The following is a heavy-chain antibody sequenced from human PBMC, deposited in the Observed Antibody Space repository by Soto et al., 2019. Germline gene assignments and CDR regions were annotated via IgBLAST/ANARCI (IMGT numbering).Heavy chain of an antibody. J-gene: IGHJ4*02. D-gene: IGHD3-3*01. CDR1: GGSFDGYY. Sequence: SETLSLTCALYGGSFDGYYWSWIRQSPGKGLEWIGEIHHSGSTKYNPSLKSRVSLSVGTSTKQFSLKMTSMTAADRGVYYCARGVDSWSGYLFWGQGTPVTVSS. CDR3: ARGVDSWSGYLF. CDR2: IHHSGST. V-gene: IGHV4-34*01.